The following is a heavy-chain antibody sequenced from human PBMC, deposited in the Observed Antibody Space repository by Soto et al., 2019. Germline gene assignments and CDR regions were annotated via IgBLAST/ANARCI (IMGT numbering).Heavy chain of an antibody. V-gene: IGHV5-51*01. CDR3: ARTPRYYYYGMDV. CDR2: IYPGDSDT. CDR1: GSSFTTYW. J-gene: IGHJ6*02. Sequence: GESLKISCPASGSSFTTYWIASVRQTPGRGLEWMGIIYPGDSDTKYSPSFDGQVTFSADKSISTAYLQWGSLKASDTAMYYCARTPRYYYYGMDVWGQGTTVTVSS.